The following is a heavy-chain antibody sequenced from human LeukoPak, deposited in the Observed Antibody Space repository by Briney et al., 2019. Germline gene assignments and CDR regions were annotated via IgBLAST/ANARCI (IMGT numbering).Heavy chain of an antibody. D-gene: IGHD5-12*01. J-gene: IGHJ6*03. CDR3: ARPYSSNVYYFYYMDV. CDR1: GFTFSNYG. Sequence: GGSLRLSCAASGFTFSNYGMHWVRQAPGKGLEWVAFIRFDGTKRYYAGSVKGRFTISRDNYRNTLYLQMNSLRPEDTAIYYCARPYSSNVYYFYYMDVWGKGTTVTFSS. V-gene: IGHV3-30*02. CDR2: IRFDGTKR.